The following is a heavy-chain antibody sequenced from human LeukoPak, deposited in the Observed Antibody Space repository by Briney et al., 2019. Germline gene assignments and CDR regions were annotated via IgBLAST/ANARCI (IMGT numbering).Heavy chain of an antibody. D-gene: IGHD2-2*02. V-gene: IGHV3-11*04. J-gene: IGHJ2*01. CDR1: GFTFSDYY. CDR2: ISSSDSTI. Sequence: PGGSLRLSCAASGFTFSDYYMSWIRQAPGKGLEWVSYISSSDSTIFYADSVKGRFTISRDNDKNSLYLQMNSLRAEDTAVYYCAREASCSSSTCYTGDWYFDLWGRGTLVTVSS. CDR3: AREASCSSSTCYTGDWYFDL.